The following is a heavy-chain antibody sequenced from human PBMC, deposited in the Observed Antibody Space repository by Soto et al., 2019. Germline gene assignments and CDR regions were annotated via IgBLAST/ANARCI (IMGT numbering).Heavy chain of an antibody. CDR2: ISDDGSTA. Sequence: GVSLLVSCSVSGFTFSAYWMHWVRQVPGKGLTWVSRISDDGSTATYADSVKGRFVISRDNAKNSLYLEMNTLRADDSGIYYCASGPRVRSTGTGAPCSRRTPVTVSS. CDR3: ASGPRVRSTGTGAP. CDR1: GFTFSAYW. V-gene: IGHV3-74*01. D-gene: IGHD1-1*01. J-gene: IGHJ5*02.